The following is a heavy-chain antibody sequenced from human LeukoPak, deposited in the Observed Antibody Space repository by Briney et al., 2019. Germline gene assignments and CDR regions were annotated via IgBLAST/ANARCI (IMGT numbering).Heavy chain of an antibody. Sequence: GGSLRLSCAASGFTFSSYSMNWVRQAPGKGLEWVSSISSSSSYIYYADSVKGRFTISRDNAKNSLYLQMNSLRAEDTAVYYCARRKSGSYPYMDVWGQGTTVTVSS. CDR3: ARRKSGSYPYMDV. CDR1: GFTFSSYS. CDR2: ISSSSSYI. J-gene: IGHJ6*02. D-gene: IGHD1-26*01. V-gene: IGHV3-21*04.